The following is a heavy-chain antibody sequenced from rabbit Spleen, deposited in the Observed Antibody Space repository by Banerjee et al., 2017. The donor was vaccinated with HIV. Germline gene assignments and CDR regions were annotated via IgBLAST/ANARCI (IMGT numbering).Heavy chain of an antibody. V-gene: IGHV1S45*01. CDR3: ARDTSSSFSSYGMDL. D-gene: IGHD1-1*01. J-gene: IGHJ6*01. Sequence: QQQLEASGGGLVKPGGTLTLTCKASGIDFSSDSYMCWVRQAPGKGLEWIACIEAGSSGFTYFASWAKGRFTISKTSSTTVTLQMTSLTAADTATYFCARDTSSSFSSYGMDLWGQGTLVTVS. CDR2: IEAGSSGFT. CDR1: GIDFSSDSY.